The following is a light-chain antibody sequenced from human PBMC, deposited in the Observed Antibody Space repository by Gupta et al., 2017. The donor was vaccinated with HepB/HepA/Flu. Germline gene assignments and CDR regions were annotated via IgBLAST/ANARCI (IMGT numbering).Light chain of an antibody. Sequence: VTLGQPAYSCSNSSQSRVHSGGGTLLDWFQQRPGQSPRRIIYRVSNRDSGVPDRFSGGGSGTFFTLRINMVEAEDVGVYYCCQDKYRPHTFGQGTKLEIK. CDR3: CQDKYRPHT. CDR2: RVS. CDR1: QSRVHSGGGTL. J-gene: IGKJ2*01. V-gene: IGKV2-30*02.